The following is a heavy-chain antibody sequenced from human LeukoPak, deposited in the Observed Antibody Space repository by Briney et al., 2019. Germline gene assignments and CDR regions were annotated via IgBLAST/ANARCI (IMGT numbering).Heavy chain of an antibody. J-gene: IGHJ6*02. CDR2: ISGSGGST. CDR1: AFTFSSYA. V-gene: IGHV3-23*01. CDR3: AKDQRIQLWLPLGMDV. D-gene: IGHD5-18*01. Sequence: GGSLRLSCAASAFTFSSYAMSWVRQAPGKGLEWVLAISGSGGSTYYADSVKGRFTISRDNSKNTLYLQMNSLRAEDTAVYYCAKDQRIQLWLPLGMDVWGQGTTVTVSS.